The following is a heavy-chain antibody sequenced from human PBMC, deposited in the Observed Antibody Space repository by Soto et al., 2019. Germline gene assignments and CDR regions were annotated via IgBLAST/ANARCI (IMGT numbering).Heavy chain of an antibody. CDR2: IKSKTDGGTT. J-gene: IGHJ4*02. CDR3: TTEYWGFQLGYSYDY. D-gene: IGHD5-18*01. CDR1: GFTFSNAW. Sequence: EVQLVESGGGLVKPGGSLRLSCAASGFTFSNAWMSWVRQAPGKGLEWVGRIKSKTDGGTTDYAAPVKGRFTISRDDSKNTLYLQMNSLKTEDTAVYYCTTEYWGFQLGYSYDYWGQGTLVTVSS. V-gene: IGHV3-15*01.